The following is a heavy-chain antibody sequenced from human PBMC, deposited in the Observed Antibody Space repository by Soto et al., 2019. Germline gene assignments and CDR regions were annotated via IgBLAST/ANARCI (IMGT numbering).Heavy chain of an antibody. CDR3: AKGASRDSSSWYSGADY. J-gene: IGHJ4*02. CDR1: GFTFSSYA. V-gene: IGHV3-23*01. CDR2: ISGSGGST. Sequence: GGSLRLSCAASGFTFSSYAMSWVRQAPGKGLEWVSAISGSGGSTYYADSVKGRFTISRDNSKNTLYLQMNSLRAEDTAVYYCAKGASRDSSSWYSGADYWGQGTLVTVSS. D-gene: IGHD6-13*01.